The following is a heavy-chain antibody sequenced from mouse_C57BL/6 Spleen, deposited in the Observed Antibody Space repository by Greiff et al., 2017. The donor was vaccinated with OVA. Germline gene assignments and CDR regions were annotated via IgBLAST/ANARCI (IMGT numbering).Heavy chain of an antibody. V-gene: IGHV1-55*01. CDR1: GYTFTSYW. CDR2: IYPGSGST. J-gene: IGHJ4*01. CDR3: ARWTGDYAMDY. D-gene: IGHD4-1*01. Sequence: QVQLQQPGAELVKPGASVKMSCKASGYTFTSYWITWVKQRPGQGLEWIGDIYPGSGSTNYNEKFKSKATLTVATSSSTAYMQLSSLTSEDSAVYYCARWTGDYAMDYWGQGTSVTVSS.